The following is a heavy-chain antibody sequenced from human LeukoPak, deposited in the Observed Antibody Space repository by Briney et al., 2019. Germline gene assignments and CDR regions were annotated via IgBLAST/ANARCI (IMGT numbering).Heavy chain of an antibody. V-gene: IGHV4-39*01. J-gene: IGHJ5*02. CDR1: GGSISSSSYY. Sequence: PSETLSLTCTVSGGSISSSSYYWGWVRQPPGRGLVWIRSIYYSGSTYYNPSLKSRVTISVDTSKNQFSLKLSSVTAADTAVYYCARRERFACWFDPWGQGTLVTVSS. CDR2: IYYSGST. CDR3: ARRERFACWFDP. D-gene: IGHD3-10*01.